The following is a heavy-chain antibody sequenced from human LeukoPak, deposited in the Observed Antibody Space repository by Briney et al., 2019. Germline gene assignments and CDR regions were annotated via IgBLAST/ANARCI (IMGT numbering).Heavy chain of an antibody. J-gene: IGHJ4*02. CDR1: GFTLSTYA. V-gene: IGHV1-3*01. CDR2: INVGNGNV. D-gene: IGHD4-17*01. CDR3: ARGHMVTTWKDFDY. Sequence: ASVKVSCKASGFTLSTYAIHWVRQAPGHGLEWMGWINVGNGNVKYSQKFQGRVTITRDTSASTVYMELSRLRPEDTAIYYCARGHMVTTWKDFDYWGQGTLVALSS.